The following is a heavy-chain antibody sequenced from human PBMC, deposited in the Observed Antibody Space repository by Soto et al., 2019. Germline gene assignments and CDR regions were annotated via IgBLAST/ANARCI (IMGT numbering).Heavy chain of an antibody. Sequence: GGSLRLSCATSGFSFSASWMAWVRQAPGKGLEWVADIKQDGSEKNYVDSVKGRFTISRDNSKNSLYLQMNSLRAEDTAVYYCAKDPEQGQLLDAFDIWGRGTMVTVS. D-gene: IGHD2-2*01. CDR3: AKDPEQGQLLDAFDI. V-gene: IGHV3-7*01. CDR2: IKQDGSEK. CDR1: GFSFSASW. J-gene: IGHJ3*02.